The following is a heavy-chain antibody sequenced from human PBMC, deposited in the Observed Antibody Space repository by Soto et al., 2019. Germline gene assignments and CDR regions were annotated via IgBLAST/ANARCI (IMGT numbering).Heavy chain of an antibody. V-gene: IGHV1-24*01. CDR3: ATPSSQQQLVFMWFGASRYYYGIDV. CDR2: FDPEDGET. J-gene: IGHJ6*02. Sequence: ASVKVSCKVSGYTLTELSMHWVRQAPGKGLEWMGGFDPEDGETIYAQKSQGRVTMTEDTSTDTAYMELSSLRSEDTAVYYCATPSSQQQLVFMWFGASRYYYGIDVWGQGTTVTVS. D-gene: IGHD6-13*01. CDR1: GYTLTELS.